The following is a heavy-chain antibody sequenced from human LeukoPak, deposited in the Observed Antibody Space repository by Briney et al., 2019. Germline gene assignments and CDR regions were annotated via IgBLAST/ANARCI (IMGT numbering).Heavy chain of an antibody. Sequence: ASVKVSCKASGYTFTSYDINWVRQATGQGLEWMGWMNPNSGNTGYAQKFQGRVTMTRNTSINTAYMELSSLRSEDTAVYYCARVSRYYDSNGFHMDYYYYMDVWGKGTTVTVSS. V-gene: IGHV1-8*01. CDR2: MNPNSGNT. J-gene: IGHJ6*03. D-gene: IGHD3-22*01. CDR3: ARVSRYYDSNGFHMDYYYYMDV. CDR1: GYTFTSYD.